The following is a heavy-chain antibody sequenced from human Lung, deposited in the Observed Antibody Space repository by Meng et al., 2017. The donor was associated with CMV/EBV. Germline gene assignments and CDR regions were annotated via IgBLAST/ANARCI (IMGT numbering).Heavy chain of an antibody. CDR1: GFSLTAHD. CDR2: TSGRGDRT. V-gene: IGHV3-23*01. D-gene: IGHD1-26*01. CDR3: AKDQGPVGTATIVGYVYYSFDV. J-gene: IGHJ6*02. Sequence: GGSXRLXXTAAGFSLTAHDMSCVRQAPGKGLEWVSTTSGRGDRTYMADSVKGRFTVSRDTSKSTVDLEMNGMRVEDTAVYYCAKDQGPVGTATIVGYVYYSFDVWGQGXTVTVSS.